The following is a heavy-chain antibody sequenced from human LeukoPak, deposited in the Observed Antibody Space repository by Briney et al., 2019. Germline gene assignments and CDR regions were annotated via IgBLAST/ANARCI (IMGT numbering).Heavy chain of an antibody. CDR2: IKSKTDGGTT. J-gene: IGHJ4*02. D-gene: IGHD2-8*01. CDR1: GFTFSNAW. Sequence: GGSLRLSCAASGFTFSNAWMSWVRQAPGKGLEWAGRIKSKTDGGTTDYAAPVKGRFTISRDDSKNTLYLQMNSLKTEDTAVYYCTTDDYCTNGVCYPGFDYWGQGTLVTVSS. V-gene: IGHV3-15*01. CDR3: TTDDYCTNGVCYPGFDY.